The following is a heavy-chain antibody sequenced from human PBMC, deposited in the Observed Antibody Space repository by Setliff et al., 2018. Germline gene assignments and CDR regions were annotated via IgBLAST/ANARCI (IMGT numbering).Heavy chain of an antibody. CDR3: AGRPQNPPMGPCDY. V-gene: IGHV4-61*09. CDR1: DDSISSRHYY. J-gene: IGHJ4*02. D-gene: IGHD3-10*01. CDR2: IYTSWST. Sequence: SETLSLTCTVSDDSISSRHYYWSWIRQPAGKGLEWLGQIYTSWSTNYNPSLKGRATLSIDASKRQFSLKLTSVTAADPAIYYCAGRPQNPPMGPCDYWGQGTLVTVSS.